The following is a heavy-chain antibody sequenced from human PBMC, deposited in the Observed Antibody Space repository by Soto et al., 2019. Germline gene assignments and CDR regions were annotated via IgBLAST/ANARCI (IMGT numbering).Heavy chain of an antibody. Sequence: QITLKESGPTLVKPTQTLTLTCTFSGFSLSISGVGVGWIRQPPGKALDWLALIYWDDDKRYSPSLRSRLTITKDTSKNQVVLTMTNMDPVDTATYYCAHRREDRGGLGNFDYWGQGTLVTISS. CDR1: GFSLSISGVG. CDR3: AHRREDRGGLGNFDY. J-gene: IGHJ4*02. V-gene: IGHV2-5*02. CDR2: IYWDDDK. D-gene: IGHD2-15*01.